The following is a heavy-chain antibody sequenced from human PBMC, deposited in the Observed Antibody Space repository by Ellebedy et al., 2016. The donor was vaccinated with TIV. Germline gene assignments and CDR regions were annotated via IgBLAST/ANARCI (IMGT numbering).Heavy chain of an antibody. Sequence: AASVKVSCKASGYTFMSYSIAWVRQAPGQGLEWMGWMNPNSGNTGYAQKFQGRLTMTRNTSISTAYMELSSLRSEDTAVYYCATNWVDAFDIWGQGTMVTVSS. V-gene: IGHV1-8*02. D-gene: IGHD7-27*01. CDR1: GYTFMSYS. CDR3: ATNWVDAFDI. CDR2: MNPNSGNT. J-gene: IGHJ3*02.